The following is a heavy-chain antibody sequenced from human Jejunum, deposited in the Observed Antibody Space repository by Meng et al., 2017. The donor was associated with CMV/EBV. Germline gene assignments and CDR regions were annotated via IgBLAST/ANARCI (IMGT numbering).Heavy chain of an antibody. CDR3: AREMPMTCYFDQ. Sequence: LPVVQSGDEVETPEAYVNFSCKASGYPFTNYYLHWVRQAPGQGLQWIGLFNPNGDVTTYSPRFQGRITLTGDTSTSTLYMELSSLTSDDTAVYYCAREMPMTCYFDQWGQGTLVTVSS. D-gene: IGHD3-22*01. CDR2: FNPNGDVT. J-gene: IGHJ4*03. V-gene: IGHV1-46*01. CDR1: GYPFTNYY.